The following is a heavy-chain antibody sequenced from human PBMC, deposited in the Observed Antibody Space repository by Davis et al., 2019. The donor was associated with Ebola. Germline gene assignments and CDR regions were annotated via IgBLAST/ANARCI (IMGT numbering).Heavy chain of an antibody. V-gene: IGHV3-74*03. CDR2: INPDGTTT. J-gene: IGHJ4*02. D-gene: IGHD3-9*01. Sequence: GESLKISCAASGFTFSNHWMHWIRQAPGKVLVWVSRINPDGTTTMYADSVEGRFTISRDNAKNTLFLQMDSLRAEDTAVYYCTKDFDYENGYWGQGSLVTVSS. CDR1: GFTFSNHW. CDR3: TKDFDYENGY.